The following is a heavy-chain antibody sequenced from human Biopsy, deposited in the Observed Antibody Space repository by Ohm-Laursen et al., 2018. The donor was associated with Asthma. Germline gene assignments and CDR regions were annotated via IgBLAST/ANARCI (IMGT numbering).Heavy chain of an antibody. D-gene: IGHD1-1*01. V-gene: IGHV3-30*01. Sequence: PLRLSCAASGFSFSNFAIHWVRQAPGKGLEWVGVISKDASTQDYADSVKGRFTMARDNSKNTLDLQMNSLREEDTAVYYCVGDGTDDAFDIWGQGTVVSVSS. J-gene: IGHJ3*02. CDR1: GFSFSNFA. CDR3: VGDGTDDAFDI. CDR2: ISKDASTQ.